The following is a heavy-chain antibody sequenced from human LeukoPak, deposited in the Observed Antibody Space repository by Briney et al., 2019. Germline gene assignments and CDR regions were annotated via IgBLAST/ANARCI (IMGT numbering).Heavy chain of an antibody. J-gene: IGHJ5*02. CDR3: ARDWSDCSSTSCYTVNWFDP. D-gene: IGHD2-2*02. V-gene: IGHV4-4*07. CDR2: IYTSGST. Sequence: SETPSLTCTVSGGSISSYYWSWIRQPAGKGLEWIGRIYTSGSTNYNPSLKSRVTTSVDTSKNQFSLKLSSVTAADTAVYYCARDWSDCSSTSCYTVNWFDPWGQGTLVTVSS. CDR1: GGSISSYY.